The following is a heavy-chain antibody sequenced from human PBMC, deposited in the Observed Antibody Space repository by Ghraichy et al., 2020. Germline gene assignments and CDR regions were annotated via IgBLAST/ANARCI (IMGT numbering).Heavy chain of an antibody. V-gene: IGHV3-23*01. J-gene: IGHJ5*02. CDR2: ISGAGGIT. Sequence: GGSLRLSCAASGFTFSAYAMSWVRQTPGKGLEWVSDISGAGGITYYADSVKGRFTISRDNSKNTLYLHMSSLRAEDTAVYYCAKWSTLTANWFDPRGQGTLVTVSS. D-gene: IGHD2-21*02. CDR3: AKWSTLTANWFDP. CDR1: GFTFSAYA.